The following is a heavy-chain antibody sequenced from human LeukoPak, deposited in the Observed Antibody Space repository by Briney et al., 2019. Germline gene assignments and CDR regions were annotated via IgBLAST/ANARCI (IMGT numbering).Heavy chain of an antibody. D-gene: IGHD3-10*01. Sequence: SETLSLTCTVSGDSISNYYWTWIRQPPGKGLEWIGNIYYSGSTNYNPSLKSRVTISVDTSRNQFSLKLSSVTAADTAVYYCARWDLWFGELAYYYMDVWGKGTTVTISS. V-gene: IGHV4-59*01. J-gene: IGHJ6*03. CDR3: ARWDLWFGELAYYYMDV. CDR1: GDSISNYY. CDR2: IYYSGST.